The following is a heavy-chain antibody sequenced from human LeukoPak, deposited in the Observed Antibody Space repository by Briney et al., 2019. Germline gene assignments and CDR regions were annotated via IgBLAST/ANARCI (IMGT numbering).Heavy chain of an antibody. Sequence: GGSLRLSCAASGFTFSTYWMSWVRQAPGKGLEWVANKKEDGSGKYYLDSVKGRFTISRDNARNSLYLQMNSLRAEDTAVYYCARADHGDYGGGYMDVWGKGTTVTVSS. CDR2: KKEDGSGK. J-gene: IGHJ6*03. CDR1: GFTFSTYW. V-gene: IGHV3-7*01. D-gene: IGHD4-17*01. CDR3: ARADHGDYGGGYMDV.